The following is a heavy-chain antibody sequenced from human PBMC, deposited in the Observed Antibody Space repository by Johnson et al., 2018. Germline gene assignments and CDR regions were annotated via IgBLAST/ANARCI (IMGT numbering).Heavy chain of an antibody. CDR1: GFTFSGSA. CDR3: TRHGVYCGGDCDYYYYSMDV. Sequence: VQLVQSGGGLVQPGGSLKLSCAASGFTFSGSAMHWVRQASGKGLEWVGRIRSKANSYATAYAASVKGRFTISRDDSKNTAYLQMNSLKTEDTAVYYCTRHGVYCGGDCDYYYYSMDVWGKGTTVTVSS. J-gene: IGHJ6*03. V-gene: IGHV3-73*01. CDR2: IRSKANSYAT. D-gene: IGHD2-21*02.